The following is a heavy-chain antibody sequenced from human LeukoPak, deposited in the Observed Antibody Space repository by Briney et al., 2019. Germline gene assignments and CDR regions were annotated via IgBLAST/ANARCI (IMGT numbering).Heavy chain of an antibody. J-gene: IGHJ4*02. Sequence: SAKVSCKASGYTFTSYDINWVRQAPGQGLEWMGRIIPILGIANYAQKFQGRVTITADKSTSTAYMELSSLRSEDTAVYYCAREAVPNYFDYWGQGTLVTASS. V-gene: IGHV1-69*04. D-gene: IGHD2-15*01. CDR2: IIPILGIA. CDR1: GYTFTSYD. CDR3: AREAVPNYFDY.